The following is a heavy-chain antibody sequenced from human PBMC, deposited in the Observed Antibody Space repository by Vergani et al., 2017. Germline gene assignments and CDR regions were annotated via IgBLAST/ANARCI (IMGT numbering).Heavy chain of an antibody. CDR3: ARVCNRSYYYYYYFMDV. CDR2: IIPIFGTA. CDR1: GGTFSSYA. Sequence: QVQLVQSGAEVKKPGSSVKVSCKASGGTFSSYAISWVRQAPGQGLEWMGWIIPIFGTANYAQKVQGRVTITGDESTSTAYMELSSLRSEDTAMDYCARVCNRSYYYYYYFMDVWGKGTTVTVSS. V-gene: IGHV1-69*01. J-gene: IGHJ6*03. D-gene: IGHD1-14*01.